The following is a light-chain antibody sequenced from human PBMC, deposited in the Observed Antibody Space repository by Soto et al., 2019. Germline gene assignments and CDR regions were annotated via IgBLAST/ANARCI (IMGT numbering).Light chain of an antibody. V-gene: IGKV1-5*03. CDR2: KES. CDR3: QHYNSYSEP. Sequence: DNTMTQSPSTLSASIGNRVAITCRARQRISSWQAWYKQKTGRAPKLLISKESSLESGVPSRFSGSGYGKEFNLTISSLQPDDFATYYCQHYNSYSEPFGQGTRLEIK. J-gene: IGKJ5*01. CDR1: QRISSW.